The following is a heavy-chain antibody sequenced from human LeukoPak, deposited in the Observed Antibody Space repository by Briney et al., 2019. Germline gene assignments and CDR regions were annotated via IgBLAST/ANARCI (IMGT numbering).Heavy chain of an antibody. CDR2: INPSGGST. CDR1: GYTFTSYY. V-gene: IGHV1-46*01. Sequence: ASVKVSCKASGYTFTSYYMHWVRQAPGQGLEWMGIINPSGGSTSYAQKFQGRVTMTRDMSTSTDYMELSSLRSEDTAVYYCARDYRDVLLWFGELSKWGQGTLVTVSS. J-gene: IGHJ4*02. D-gene: IGHD3-10*01. CDR3: ARDYRDVLLWFGELSK.